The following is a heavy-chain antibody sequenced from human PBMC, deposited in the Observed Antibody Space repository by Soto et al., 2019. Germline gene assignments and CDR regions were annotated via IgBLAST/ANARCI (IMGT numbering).Heavy chain of an antibody. CDR1: GYTFTSYC. CDR3: ARDSDYIIAY. Sequence: ASVNVSCKSSGYTFTSYCISWGRQAPGQGLEWVGWIHTYNGNTNFAQKLQGRVTLTTDTSTSTAYMELRSLRSDDTAVYYCARDSDYIIAYWGQGTLVTVSS. V-gene: IGHV1-18*01. D-gene: IGHD4-17*01. CDR2: IHTYNGNT. J-gene: IGHJ4*02.